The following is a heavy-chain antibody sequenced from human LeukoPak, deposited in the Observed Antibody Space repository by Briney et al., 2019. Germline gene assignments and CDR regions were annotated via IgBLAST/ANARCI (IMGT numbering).Heavy chain of an antibody. Sequence: PGGSLRLSCAASGFTFDTYGMHWVRQAPGKGLEWVSYISSSGSTIYYADSVKGRFTISRDNAKNSLYLQMNSLRAEDTAVYYCARDRFGAGGVRHWGQGTLVTVSS. CDR1: GFTFDTYG. V-gene: IGHV3-48*04. CDR3: ARDRFGAGGVRH. J-gene: IGHJ4*02. CDR2: ISSSGSTI. D-gene: IGHD3-3*01.